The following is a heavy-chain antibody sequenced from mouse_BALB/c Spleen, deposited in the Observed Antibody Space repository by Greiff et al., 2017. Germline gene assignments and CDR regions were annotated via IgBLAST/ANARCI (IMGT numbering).Heavy chain of an antibody. D-gene: IGHD1-1*01. J-gene: IGHJ3*01. Sequence: VQLQQPGAELVKPGAPVKLSCTASGYTFTSYWMNWVKQRPGRGLEWIGRIDPSDSETHYNQKFKDKATLTVDKSSSTAYIQLSSLTSEDSAVYYCARGGSSPFAYWGQGTPVTVSA. CDR2: IDPSDSET. V-gene: IGHV1-69*02. CDR3: ARGGSSPFAY. CDR1: GYTFTSYW.